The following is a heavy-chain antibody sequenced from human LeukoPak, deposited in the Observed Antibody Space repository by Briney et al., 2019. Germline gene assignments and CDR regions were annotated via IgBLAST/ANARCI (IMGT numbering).Heavy chain of an antibody. CDR3: ASALTGGYGSLDY. D-gene: IGHD5-12*01. CDR2: MNPNSGNT. Sequence: ASVKVSCKASGYTFTSYDINWVRQATGQGLEWMGWMNPNSGNTGYAQKFQGRVTITRNTSISTAYMELSSLRSEDTAVYYCASALTGGYGSLDYWGQGTLVTVSS. J-gene: IGHJ4*02. V-gene: IGHV1-8*03. CDR1: GYTFTSYD.